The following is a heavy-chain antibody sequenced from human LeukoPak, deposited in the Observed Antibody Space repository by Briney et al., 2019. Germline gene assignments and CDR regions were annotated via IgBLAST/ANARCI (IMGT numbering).Heavy chain of an antibody. V-gene: IGHV4-59*01. J-gene: IGHJ4*02. CDR3: ARAPGWNYPYYFDY. CDR1: GGSISSYY. D-gene: IGHD1-7*01. Sequence: SETLSLTCTVSGGSISSYYWSWIRQPPGKGLEWIGYIYYSGSTNYNPSLQSRVTISVDTSKNQFSLKLSSVTAADTAVYYCARAPGWNYPYYFDYWGQGTLVTVSS. CDR2: IYYSGST.